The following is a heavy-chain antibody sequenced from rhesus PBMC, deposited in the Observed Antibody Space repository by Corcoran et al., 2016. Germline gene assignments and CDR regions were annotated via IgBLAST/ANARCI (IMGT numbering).Heavy chain of an antibody. J-gene: IGHJ4*01. CDR1: GFSIRIGYG. CDR3: ARGNPPDY. CDR2: IDGTNGNT. Sequence: QVQLQESGPGLVKPSETLSLTCAAPGFSIRIGYGWTWFRQPPGKGLEWMGYIDGTNGNTYSNHSLKSRVTISRDTSKNQFSLKLNSMTAADTAVYYCARGNPPDYWGQGVLVTVSS. V-gene: IGHV4-127*01.